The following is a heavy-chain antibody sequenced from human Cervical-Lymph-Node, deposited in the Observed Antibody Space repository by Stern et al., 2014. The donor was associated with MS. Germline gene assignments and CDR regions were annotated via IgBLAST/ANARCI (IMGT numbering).Heavy chain of an antibody. D-gene: IGHD3-3*01. J-gene: IGHJ4*02. CDR3: ARVSYDFWSGYYVFDY. CDR1: GGSISSGGYY. Sequence: QVQLQESGPGLVKPSQTLSLTCTVSGGSISSGGYYWSWIRQHPGNGLEWTGYIYYRGRTYYNPSLQSRVTISVDTSTHQFSPQLSSVTAADTAVYYCARVSYDFWSGYYVFDYWGQGTLVTVSS. CDR2: IYYRGRT. V-gene: IGHV4-31*03.